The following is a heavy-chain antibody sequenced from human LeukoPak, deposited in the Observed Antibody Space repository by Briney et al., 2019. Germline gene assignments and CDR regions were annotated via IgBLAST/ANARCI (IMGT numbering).Heavy chain of an antibody. V-gene: IGHV4-38-2*02. J-gene: IGHJ4*02. CDR2: IYHSGST. Sequence: SETLSLTCTVSGYSISSGYYWGWIRQPPGKGLEGIGSIYHSGSTYYNPSLKSRVTISVDTSKNQFSLKLSSVTVADTAVYYCAKSSSSWLLRYYFDYWGQGTLVTVSS. D-gene: IGHD6-13*01. CDR1: GYSISSGYY. CDR3: AKSSSSWLLRYYFDY.